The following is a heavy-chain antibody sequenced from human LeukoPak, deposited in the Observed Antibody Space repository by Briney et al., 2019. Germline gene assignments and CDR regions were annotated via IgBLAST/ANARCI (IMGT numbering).Heavy chain of an antibody. J-gene: IGHJ5*02. V-gene: IGHV4-59*01. D-gene: IGHD2-15*01. CDR1: GGSISSYY. CDR2: IYYSGST. Sequence: PSETLSLTCTVSGGSISSYYWSWIRQPPGKGLEWIGYIYYSGSTNYNPSLKSRVTISVDTSKNQFSLKLSSVTAADTAVYYCAGSRRRSLSWFDPWGQGTLVTVSS. CDR3: AGSRRRSLSWFDP.